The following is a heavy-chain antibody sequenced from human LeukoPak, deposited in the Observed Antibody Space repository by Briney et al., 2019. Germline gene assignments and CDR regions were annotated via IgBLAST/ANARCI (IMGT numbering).Heavy chain of an antibody. D-gene: IGHD2-2*01. V-gene: IGHV3-21*01. CDR2: ISSSSSYI. J-gene: IGHJ1*01. CDR3: ADTGDCSSTSCYFEYFQH. CDR1: GFTFSSYS. Sequence: GGSLRLSCAASGFTFSSYSMNWVRQAPGKGLEWVSSISSSSSYIYYADSVKGRFTISRDNAKNSLYLQMDSLRAEDTAVYYCADTGDCSSTSCYFEYFQHWGLGTLVTVSS.